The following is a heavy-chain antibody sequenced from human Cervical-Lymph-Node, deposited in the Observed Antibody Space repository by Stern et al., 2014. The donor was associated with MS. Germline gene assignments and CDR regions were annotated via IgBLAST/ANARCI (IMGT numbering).Heavy chain of an antibody. Sequence: QVTLRESGPVLVKPTETLTLTCTVSGFSLNNGRFRVTWIRQPPGKALEWLAHIFSTEEKSYSPSLKNKLNLHKDHSRGQGVPTMPNMDPVDTATYYCARIVQWLVGDHYYYGMDVWGQGTTVPVSS. CDR3: ARIVQWLVGDHYYYGMDV. D-gene: IGHD6-19*01. CDR1: GFSLNNGRFR. J-gene: IGHJ6*02. V-gene: IGHV2-26*02. CDR2: IFSTEEK.